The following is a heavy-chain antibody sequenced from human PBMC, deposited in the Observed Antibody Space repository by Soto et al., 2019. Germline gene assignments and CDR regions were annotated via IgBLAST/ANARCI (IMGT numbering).Heavy chain of an antibody. CDR1: GFTFSSYA. Sequence: PGGSLRRSCAASGFTFSSYAMRWVRQAPGKGLEWVSTIEYDGVNKHYADSVKGRFTVSSDTYKETVDMQMNSLIDEGTGVYSCVSRVSAHFDYWGPGTLVNVSS. CDR3: VSRVSAHFDY. V-gene: IGHV3-23*01. J-gene: IGHJ4*02. CDR2: IEYDGVNK. D-gene: IGHD2-8*01.